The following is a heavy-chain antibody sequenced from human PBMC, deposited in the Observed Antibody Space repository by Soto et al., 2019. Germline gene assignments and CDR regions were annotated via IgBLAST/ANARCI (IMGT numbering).Heavy chain of an antibody. V-gene: IGHV3-23*01. CDR1: GFTFSSYA. CDR2: IGGSGDST. J-gene: IGHJ4*02. D-gene: IGHD2-21*02. CDR3: AKETRTAAYFDY. Sequence: GGSLRLSCAASGFTFSSYAMSWVRQAPGKWLEWVSAIGGSGDSTYYADSVKGRFTISRDNSKNTLYLQMNSLRADDTAVYYCAKETRTAAYFDYWGQGXLVTVYS.